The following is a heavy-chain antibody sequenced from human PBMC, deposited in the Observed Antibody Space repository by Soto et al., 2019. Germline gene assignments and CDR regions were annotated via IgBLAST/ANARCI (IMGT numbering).Heavy chain of an antibody. CDR1: GDTFTSYY. CDR2: INPSGDT. CDR3: ATVAELGQTDY. J-gene: IGHJ4*02. Sequence: ASVKVSCKASGDTFTSYYMHWVRQAPGQGLEWMGIINPSGDTSYAQKFQGRVTMTRDTSTSTVYMELSSLRSEDTAVYYCATVAELGQTDYWGQGTLVTISS. V-gene: IGHV1-46*01. D-gene: IGHD7-27*01.